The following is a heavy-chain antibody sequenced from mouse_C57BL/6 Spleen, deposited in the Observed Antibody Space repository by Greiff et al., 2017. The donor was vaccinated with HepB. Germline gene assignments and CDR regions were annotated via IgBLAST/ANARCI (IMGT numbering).Heavy chain of an antibody. CDR1: GYSITSGYD. CDR2: ISYSGST. J-gene: IGHJ4*01. V-gene: IGHV3-1*01. CDR3: ASYGNYYYAMDY. D-gene: IGHD2-1*01. Sequence: EVQVVESGPGMVKPSQSLSLTCTVTGYSITSGYDWHWIRHFPGNKLEWMGYISYSGSTNYNPSLKSRISITHDTSKNHFFLKLNSVTTEDTATYYCASYGNYYYAMDYWGQGTSVTVSS.